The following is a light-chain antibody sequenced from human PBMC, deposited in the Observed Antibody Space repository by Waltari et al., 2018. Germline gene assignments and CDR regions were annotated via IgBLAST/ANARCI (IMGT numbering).Light chain of an antibody. CDR3: QTWDSSLVV. V-gene: IGLV3-1*01. J-gene: IGLJ2*01. Sequence: SYDLTHPPSVSVSPGQTVTLSCSGHNLGNKYVSWYQQKAGQAPHLVVDARDRRPPGIPERFSGSNSDTTATLTISGTQAIDEADYYCQTWDSSLVVSGGGTKLTVL. CDR2: ARD. CDR1: NLGNKY.